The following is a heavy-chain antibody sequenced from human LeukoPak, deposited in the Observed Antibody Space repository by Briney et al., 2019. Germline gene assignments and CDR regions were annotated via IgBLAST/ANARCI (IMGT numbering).Heavy chain of an antibody. Sequence: GGSLRLSCAASGFTFSSFGMHWIRQAPGKGLEWVAIIRYDGGDKYYADSVKGRFTVSRDNSKNTLHLQVNSLRAEDTAVYYCARDRGTTSSAGYYFDTWGQGALVTVSS. J-gene: IGHJ4*02. CDR2: IRYDGGDK. V-gene: IGHV3-33*01. D-gene: IGHD6-6*01. CDR1: GFTFSSFG. CDR3: ARDRGTTSSAGYYFDT.